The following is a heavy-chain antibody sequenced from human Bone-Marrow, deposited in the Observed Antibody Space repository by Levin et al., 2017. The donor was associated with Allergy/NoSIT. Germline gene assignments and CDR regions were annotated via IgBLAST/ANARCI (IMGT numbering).Heavy chain of an antibody. Sequence: GGSLRLSCAASGFTFRHYTMNWVRQAPGKGLEWVSCITSSGDSTYYADSVKGRFTISRDNAKNSLYLQLNSLRDEDTAMYYCARDPARGYYDSSGYSGDHWGQGTLVTVSS. CDR1: GFTFRHYT. CDR3: ARDPARGYYDSSGYSGDH. D-gene: IGHD3-22*01. J-gene: IGHJ4*02. V-gene: IGHV3-48*02. CDR2: ITSSGDST.